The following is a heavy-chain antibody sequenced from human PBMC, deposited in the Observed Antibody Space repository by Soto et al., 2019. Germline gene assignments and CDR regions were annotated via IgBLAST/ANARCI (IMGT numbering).Heavy chain of an antibody. J-gene: IGHJ4*02. Sequence: QVQLVQSGAEVKKPGASVKVSCKASGYTFSSYDINWVRQATGQGLEWMGWMNPNSGNTGYAQKFQGRVTMTRNTSISTAYMEVSSLRSEDTAVYYCARCHGVAAGTTDFDYWGQGTLVTVSP. CDR3: ARCHGVAAGTTDFDY. CDR1: GYTFSSYD. V-gene: IGHV1-8*01. CDR2: MNPNSGNT. D-gene: IGHD6-13*01.